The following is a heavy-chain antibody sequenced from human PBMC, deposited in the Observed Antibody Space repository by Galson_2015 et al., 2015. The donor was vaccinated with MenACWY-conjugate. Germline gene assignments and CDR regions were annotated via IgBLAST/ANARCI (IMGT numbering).Heavy chain of an antibody. J-gene: IGHJ4*02. CDR3: ARNTYYYDSSGYSAEFDY. Sequence: PALVKPTQTLTLTCTFSGFSLSTSGMCVSWIRQPPGKALEWLALIDWDDGKYYSTSLKTRLTISKDTSKNQVVLTMTNMDPVDTATYYCARNTYYYDSSGYSAEFDYWGQGTLVTVSS. D-gene: IGHD3-22*01. V-gene: IGHV2-70*01. CDR2: IDWDDGK. CDR1: GFSLSTSGMC.